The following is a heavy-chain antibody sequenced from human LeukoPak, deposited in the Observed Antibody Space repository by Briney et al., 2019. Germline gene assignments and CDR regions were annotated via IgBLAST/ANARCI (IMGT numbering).Heavy chain of an antibody. V-gene: IGHV3-9*03. CDR3: AKDITVRGFCDGLDI. D-gene: IGHD3-10*01. Sequence: PGGALRLSCAASGFTFDDYAMHWVRQAPGKGLEWVSGISWNSGSIGYADSVKGRFTISRDSAKNSLYLQMNSLRAEDMALYYCAKDITVRGFCDGLDIWGQGTMVTVSS. J-gene: IGHJ3*02. CDR2: ISWNSGSI. CDR1: GFTFDDYA.